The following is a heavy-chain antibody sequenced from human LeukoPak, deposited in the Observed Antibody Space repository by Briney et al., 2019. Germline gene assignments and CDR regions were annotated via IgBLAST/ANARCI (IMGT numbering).Heavy chain of an antibody. CDR2: IFHSGNT. D-gene: IGHD2-15*01. Sequence: PSETLSLTCAVSGYSIISGYHWGWIRQSPGKGLEWIGSIFHSGNTYYNPSLKSRVTISVDTSMNQFSLKLTSLTAADTAVYYCARTLYCIGANCYSPELFDSWGQGTLVTVSS. CDR1: GYSIISGYH. J-gene: IGHJ4*02. V-gene: IGHV4-38-2*01. CDR3: ARTLYCIGANCYSPELFDS.